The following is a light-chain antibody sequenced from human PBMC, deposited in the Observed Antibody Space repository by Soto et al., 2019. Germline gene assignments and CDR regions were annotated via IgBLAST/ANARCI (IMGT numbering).Light chain of an antibody. J-gene: IGKJ1*01. V-gene: IGKV3-20*01. CDR2: GAS. CDR1: LFVASSY. CDR3: QQYGSSGT. Sequence: MGLTQSPWALALFPVGRGALACGASLFVASSYVGWYQQKSGQAPRLLIYGASNRATGIPDRFSGSGSGTDFTLTLSRLEPEDFAVYYCQQYGSSGTFGQGTKV.